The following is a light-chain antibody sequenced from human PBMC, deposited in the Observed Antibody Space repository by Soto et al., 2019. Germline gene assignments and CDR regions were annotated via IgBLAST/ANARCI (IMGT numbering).Light chain of an antibody. CDR1: QSISSW. Sequence: DIQMTQSPSTLSASVGDRVTITCRASQSISSWLAWYQQKQGKAPKLLIYDASNLESGVPSRFSGSGSGTEFTLTISSLQPDDFATYYCQQYNSYSPTFGQGTKVEIK. CDR3: QQYNSYSPT. CDR2: DAS. V-gene: IGKV1-5*01. J-gene: IGKJ1*01.